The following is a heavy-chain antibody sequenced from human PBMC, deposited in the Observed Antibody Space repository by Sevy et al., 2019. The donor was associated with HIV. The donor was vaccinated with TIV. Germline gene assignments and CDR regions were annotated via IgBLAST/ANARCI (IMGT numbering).Heavy chain of an antibody. V-gene: IGHV3-48*03. CDR2: ISSSGSTI. Sequence: GGSLRLSCAASGFTFSSYEMNWVRQAPVKGLEWVSYISSSGSTIYYADSVRGRFTISRDNAKKSLYLQMNSLRAEDTAVYYCAKRGGQYDLGMDVWGQGTTVTVSS. J-gene: IGHJ6*02. CDR1: GFTFSSYE. D-gene: IGHD3-3*01. CDR3: AKRGGQYDLGMDV.